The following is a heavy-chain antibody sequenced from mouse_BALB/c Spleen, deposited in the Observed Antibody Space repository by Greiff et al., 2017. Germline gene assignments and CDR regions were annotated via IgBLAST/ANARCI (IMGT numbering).Heavy chain of an antibody. CDR2: IDPENGNT. CDR1: GFNIKDYY. CDR3: ARGGYGNYVGYFDY. V-gene: IGHV14-1*02. Sequence: EVMLVESGAELVRPGALVKLSCKASGFNIKDYYMHWVKQRPEQGLEWIGWIDPENGNTIYDPKFQGKASITADTSSNTAYLQLSSLTSEDTAVYYCARGGYGNYVGYFDYWGQGTTLTVSS. D-gene: IGHD2-1*01. J-gene: IGHJ2*01.